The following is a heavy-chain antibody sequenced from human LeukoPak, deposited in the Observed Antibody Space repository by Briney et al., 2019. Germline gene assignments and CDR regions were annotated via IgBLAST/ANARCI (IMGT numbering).Heavy chain of an antibody. D-gene: IGHD3-9*01. CDR3: AKARDNFYFDY. CDR1: GFTFSTYA. V-gene: IGHV3-23*01. J-gene: IGHJ4*02. CDR2: ISGSGGST. Sequence: GGSLRLSCAASGFTFSTYAMSWVRQAPGKGLEWVSAISGSGGSTFYADSVKGRFTTSRDNSKNTLYLQVNSLRAEDTAVYYCAKARDNFYFDYWGQGTLVTVSS.